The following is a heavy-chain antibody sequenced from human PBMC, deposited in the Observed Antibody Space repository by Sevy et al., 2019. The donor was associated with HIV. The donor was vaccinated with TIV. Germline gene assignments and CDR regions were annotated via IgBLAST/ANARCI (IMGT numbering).Heavy chain of an antibody. Sequence: GGSLRLSCAASGFTIRTYNMNWVRQAPGKGLEWVSSISSSSTYIYYADSVKGRFTNSRDNAKNSLYLQMSSLRAEDTAVYYCARDLVIPATTDYFYYGMDVWGQGTTGTVSS. CDR3: ARDLVIPATTDYFYYGMDV. D-gene: IGHD2-15*01. CDR1: GFTIRTYN. CDR2: ISSSSTYI. J-gene: IGHJ6*02. V-gene: IGHV3-21*01.